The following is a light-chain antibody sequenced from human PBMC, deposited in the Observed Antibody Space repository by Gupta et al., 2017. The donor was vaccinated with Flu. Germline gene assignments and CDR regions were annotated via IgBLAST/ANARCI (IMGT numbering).Light chain of an antibody. Sequence: PSSLSASVGDIVTITCRASTEITKYLNWYQQKPGKAPELLIYDTTKVKAGVPSRFSGSDSGTEFTLTISSLQPEDLATYYCQHDDILPLTCGRGTRVDIK. J-gene: IGKJ4*01. V-gene: IGKV1-33*01. CDR2: DTT. CDR3: QHDDILPLT. CDR1: TEITKY.